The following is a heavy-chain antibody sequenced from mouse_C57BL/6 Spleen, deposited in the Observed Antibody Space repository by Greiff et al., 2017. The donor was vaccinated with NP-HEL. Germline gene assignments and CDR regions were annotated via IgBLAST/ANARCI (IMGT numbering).Heavy chain of an antibody. V-gene: IGHV7-3*01. CDR3: ARYPQLGAMDY. CDR2: IRNKANGYTT. CDR1: GFTFTDYY. D-gene: IGHD2-12*01. Sequence: EVKLMESGGGLVQPGGSLSLSCAASGFTFTDYYMSWVRQPPGKALEWLGFIRNKANGYTTEYSASVKGRFTISRDNSQSILYLQMNALRAEDSATYYGARYPQLGAMDYWGQGTSVTVSS. J-gene: IGHJ4*01.